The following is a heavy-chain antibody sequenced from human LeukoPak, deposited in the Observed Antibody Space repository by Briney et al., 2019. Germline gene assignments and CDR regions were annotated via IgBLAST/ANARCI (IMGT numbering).Heavy chain of an antibody. CDR2: INSDGSST. CDR3: ARGGYSYGYLTGVIDY. J-gene: IGHJ4*02. D-gene: IGHD5-18*01. CDR1: GFTFSSYW. Sequence: GGSLRLSCAASGFTFSSYWMHWVRQAPGKGLVWVSRINSDGSSTSYADSVKGRFTISRDNAKNTLYLQMNSLRAEDTAEYYCARGGYSYGYLTGVIDYWGQGTLVTVSS. V-gene: IGHV3-74*01.